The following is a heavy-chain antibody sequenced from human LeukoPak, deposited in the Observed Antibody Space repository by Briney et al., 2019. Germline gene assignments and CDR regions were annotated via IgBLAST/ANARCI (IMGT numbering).Heavy chain of an antibody. J-gene: IGHJ6*03. Sequence: SETLSLTCTVSGGSISSYYWSWIRQPPGKGLEWVGYIYYSGSTNYNPPLKSRVTISVDTSKNQFSLKLSSVTAADTAVYYCARHIPIGLYYYYYYYYMDVWGKGTTVTVSS. CDR3: ARHIPIGLYYYYYYYYMDV. D-gene: IGHD3-10*01. V-gene: IGHV4-59*08. CDR1: GGSISSYY. CDR2: IYYSGST.